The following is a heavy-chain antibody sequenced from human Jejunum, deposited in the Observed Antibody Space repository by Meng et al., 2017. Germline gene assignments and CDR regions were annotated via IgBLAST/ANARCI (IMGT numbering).Heavy chain of an antibody. V-gene: IGHV1-46*01. Sequence: ASVKVSCKASGYTFTGYYMHWVRQAPGQGLEWMGIINPSGSSTRYAQKFQGRVTVTRDASTSTLYMELSSLRSEDTAVYYCATQFTDSSGYYYPFKLWGQGNLVNVSS. CDR2: INPSGSST. CDR1: GYTFTGYY. CDR3: ATQFTDSSGYYYPFKL. D-gene: IGHD3-22*01. J-gene: IGHJ1*01.